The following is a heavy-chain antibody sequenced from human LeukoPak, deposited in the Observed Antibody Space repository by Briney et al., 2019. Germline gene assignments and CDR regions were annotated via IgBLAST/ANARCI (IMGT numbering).Heavy chain of an antibody. Sequence: GESLKISCKGSGYSFTSYWIGWVRQMPGKGLEWMGIIYPGDSDTRYSPSFQGQVTISADKSISTAYLQWSSLKASDTAMYYCARPWDDYYGSSGYWHLGAFDIWGQGTMVTVSS. CDR3: ARPWDDYYGSSGYWHLGAFDI. J-gene: IGHJ3*02. CDR2: IYPGDSDT. V-gene: IGHV5-51*01. CDR1: GYSFTSYW. D-gene: IGHD3-22*01.